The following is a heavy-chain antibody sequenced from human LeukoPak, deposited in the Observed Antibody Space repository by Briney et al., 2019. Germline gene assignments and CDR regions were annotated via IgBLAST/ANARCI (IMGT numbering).Heavy chain of an antibody. Sequence: SETLSLTCTVSGYSISSGYYWGWIRQPPGKGLEWIGSIYHSGSTYYNPSLKSRVTISVDTSKNQFSLKLSSVTAADTAVYYCARGKDSSGWYDQPSEAEYFQHWGQGTLVTVSS. V-gene: IGHV4-38-2*02. J-gene: IGHJ1*01. D-gene: IGHD6-19*01. CDR3: ARGKDSSGWYDQPSEAEYFQH. CDR1: GYSISSGYY. CDR2: IYHSGST.